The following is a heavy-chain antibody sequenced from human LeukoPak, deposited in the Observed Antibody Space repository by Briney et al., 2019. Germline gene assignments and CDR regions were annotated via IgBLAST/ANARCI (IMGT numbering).Heavy chain of an antibody. CDR3: ARRGEGSGSYSTADY. CDR1: GYTFTSYG. J-gene: IGHJ4*02. V-gene: IGHV1-18*01. Sequence: ASVKVSCKASGYTFTSYGISWVRQAPGQGPERMGWISAYNGNTNYAQKLQGRVTMTTDTSTSTAYMELRSLRSDDTAVYYCARRGEGSGSYSTADYWGQGTLVTVSS. CDR2: ISAYNGNT. D-gene: IGHD3-10*01.